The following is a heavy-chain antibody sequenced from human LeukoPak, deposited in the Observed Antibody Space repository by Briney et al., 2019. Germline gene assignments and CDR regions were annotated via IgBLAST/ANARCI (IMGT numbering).Heavy chain of an antibody. CDR3: GRDRGAGILDY. V-gene: IGHV3-13*04. D-gene: IGHD6-19*01. CDR2: IGTAGDT. CDR1: GFTFSSYD. J-gene: IGHJ4*02. Sequence: PGGSLRLSCAASGFTFSSYDMHWVRQATGKGLEWVSAIGTAGDTYYPGSVKGRLTISRENARNSLYLQMNSLRAGDTAVYYCGRDRGAGILDYWGQGTLVTVSS.